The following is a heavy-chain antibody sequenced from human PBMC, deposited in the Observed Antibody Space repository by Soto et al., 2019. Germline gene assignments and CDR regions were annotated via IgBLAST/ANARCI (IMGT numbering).Heavy chain of an antibody. CDR3: ACMTNYYDSSGYYLNYYYYGMDV. CDR2: ISAYNGNT. CDR1: GYTFTSYG. Sequence: GASVKVSCKASGYTFTSYGISWVRQAPGQGLEWMGWISAYNGNTNYAQKLQGRVTMTTDTSTSTAYMELRSLRSDDTAVYYCACMTNYYDSSGYYLNYYYYGMDVWGQGTTVTVSS. V-gene: IGHV1-18*01. J-gene: IGHJ6*02. D-gene: IGHD3-22*01.